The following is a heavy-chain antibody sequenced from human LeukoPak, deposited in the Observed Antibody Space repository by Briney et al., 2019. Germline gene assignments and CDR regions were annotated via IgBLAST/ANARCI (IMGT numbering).Heavy chain of an antibody. CDR1: GFTFRKHY. D-gene: IGHD4-23*01. J-gene: IGHJ4*02. V-gene: IGHV3-11*04. Sequence: PGGSLRLSCAASGFTFRKHYMSWIRQAPGRGPEWVAYISSSGSTIYYADSVKGRFTISRDNAKNSLYLQMNSLRAEDTAVYYCARDRGGGNSDFDYWGQGTLVTVSS. CDR3: ARDRGGGNSDFDY. CDR2: ISSSGSTI.